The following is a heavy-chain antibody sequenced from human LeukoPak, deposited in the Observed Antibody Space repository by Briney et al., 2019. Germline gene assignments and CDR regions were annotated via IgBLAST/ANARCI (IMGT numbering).Heavy chain of an antibody. V-gene: IGHV3-30-3*01. CDR3: ARESCSSTSCYGNAFDI. CDR1: GFTFSGYV. Sequence: GGSLRLSCAASGFTFSGYVMNWVRQAPGKGLEWAAVISYDGSNKYYADSVKGRFTISRDNAKNTLYLQMNSLRAEDTAVYYCARESCSSTSCYGNAFDIWGQGQWSPSLQ. J-gene: IGHJ3*02. CDR2: ISYDGSNK. D-gene: IGHD2-2*01.